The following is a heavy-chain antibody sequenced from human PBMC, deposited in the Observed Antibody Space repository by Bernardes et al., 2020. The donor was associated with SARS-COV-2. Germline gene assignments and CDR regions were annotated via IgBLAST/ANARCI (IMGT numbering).Heavy chain of an antibody. CDR2: IYHSGST. J-gene: IGHJ6*02. V-gene: IGHV4-59*01. Sequence: SETLSLTCTVSGGSISSYYWSWIRQPPGKGLEWIGYIYHSGSTNYNPSLKSRVTISVDTSKNQFSLKLSSVTAADTAVYYCARARDGMDVWGQGTTVTVSS. CDR1: GGSISSYY. CDR3: ARARDGMDV.